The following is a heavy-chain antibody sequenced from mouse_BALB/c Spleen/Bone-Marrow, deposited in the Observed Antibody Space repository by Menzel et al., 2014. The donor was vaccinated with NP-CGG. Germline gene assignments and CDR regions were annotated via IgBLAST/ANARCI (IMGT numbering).Heavy chain of an antibody. CDR1: GYIFSSYW. J-gene: IGHJ2*01. CDR3: SRRAHYFGSGLDY. V-gene: IGHV1-9*01. D-gene: IGHD1-1*01. Sequence: QVQLQQSGAELMKPGASLTISCKATGYIFSSYWIEWIKRRPGHGLEWIGEILPGSGNTNYNEKFRDKATFTAETPSNIAYMQLSSLTSEDSAVYYCSRRAHYFGSGLDYWGQGTTLTVSS. CDR2: ILPGSGNT.